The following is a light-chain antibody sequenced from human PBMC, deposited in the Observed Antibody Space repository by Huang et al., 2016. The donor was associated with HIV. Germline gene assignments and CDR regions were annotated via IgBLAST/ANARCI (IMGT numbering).Light chain of an antibody. CDR3: QQSDSAPPLT. Sequence: DIQMTQSPSSLSASVGDRVTITCRASQPISRYLNWYQQKPGKPPQLLLYASSSMQSGVASRFSGSGSGTDFTLTISSLQPEDVATYYCQQSDSAPPLTFGGGTKVEI. J-gene: IGKJ4*01. V-gene: IGKV1-39*01. CDR1: QPISRY. CDR2: ASS.